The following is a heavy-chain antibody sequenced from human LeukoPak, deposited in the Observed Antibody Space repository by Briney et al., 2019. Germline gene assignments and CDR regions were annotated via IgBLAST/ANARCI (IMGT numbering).Heavy chain of an antibody. CDR1: GYSISNAYY. J-gene: IGHJ3*02. V-gene: IGHV4-38-2*02. D-gene: IGHD5-18*01. Sequence: SETLSLTCSVSGYSISNAYYWGWIRQPPGKGLEWIGSLYHSGSTYYNPSLKSRVTTSVDTSKNRFSLKLTSVTAADTAVYYCARALQTAMVVFDAFDIWGQGTMVTVSS. CDR3: ARALQTAMVVFDAFDI. CDR2: LYHSGST.